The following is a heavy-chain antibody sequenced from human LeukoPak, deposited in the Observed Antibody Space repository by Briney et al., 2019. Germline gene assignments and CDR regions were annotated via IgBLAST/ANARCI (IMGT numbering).Heavy chain of an antibody. D-gene: IGHD3-10*01. Sequence: GGSLRLSCAASGFTFSSYAMSWVRQAPGKGLEWVSAISGSGGSTYYADSVKGRFTISRDNSENTLYLQMKSLRAEDTAVYYCAKDKSYYYDSGSYGLDYWGQGTLVTVSS. J-gene: IGHJ4*02. CDR2: ISGSGGST. CDR3: AKDKSYYYDSGSYGLDY. CDR1: GFTFSSYA. V-gene: IGHV3-23*01.